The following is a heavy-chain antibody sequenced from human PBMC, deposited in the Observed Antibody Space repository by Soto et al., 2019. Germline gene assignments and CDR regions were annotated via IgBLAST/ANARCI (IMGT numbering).Heavy chain of an antibody. J-gene: IGHJ4*02. CDR2: VDWDNDK. D-gene: IGHD3-10*01. CDR3: ARLGSYGSGTYFYFNY. V-gene: IGHV2-70*11. CDR1: GFSLSTSGMC. Sequence: SGPTLVNPTQTLTLTCTLSGFSLSTSGMCVSWIRQPPGKALEWLARVDWDNDKYYATSLKTRLTISKDTSKNQVVLTMTNMDPVDTATYYCARLGSYGSGTYFYFNYWGQGTLVTVSS.